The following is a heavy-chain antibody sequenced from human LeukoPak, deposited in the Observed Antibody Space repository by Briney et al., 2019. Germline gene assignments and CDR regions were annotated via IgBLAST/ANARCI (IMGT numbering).Heavy chain of an antibody. Sequence: GASVKVSGKASGGTFSSYAISWVRQAPGQGLEWMGGIIPIFGTANYAQKFQGRVTITADESTSTAYMELSSLRSEDTAVYYCARGSGDPYYYYGMDVWGQGTTVTVSS. J-gene: IGHJ6*02. D-gene: IGHD4-17*01. V-gene: IGHV1-69*13. CDR2: IIPIFGTA. CDR1: GGTFSSYA. CDR3: ARGSGDPYYYYGMDV.